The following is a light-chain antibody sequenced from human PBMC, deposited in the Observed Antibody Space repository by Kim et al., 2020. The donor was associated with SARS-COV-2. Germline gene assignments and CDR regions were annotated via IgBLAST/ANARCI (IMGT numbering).Light chain of an antibody. CDR3: LLYYNGYRI. CDR1: TGADTSGHC. V-gene: IGLV7-46*01. Sequence: PGGAVTLHCCSSTGADTSGHCPYWFQQKPGQAPRTLIYDTGNKHSWTPARLSGALLGGNAALTLSGALPEDEAEYYCLLYYNGYRIFGGGTQLTVL. J-gene: IGLJ2*01. CDR2: DTG.